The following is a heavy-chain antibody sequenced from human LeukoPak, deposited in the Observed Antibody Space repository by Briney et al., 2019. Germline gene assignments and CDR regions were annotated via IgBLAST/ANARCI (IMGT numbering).Heavy chain of an antibody. V-gene: IGHV4-34*01. J-gene: IGHJ6*03. Sequence: PSETQSLTCAVCGGSFSGYYWSWIRQPPGKGLEWIGEINHSGSTNYNPSLKSRVTISVDTSKNQFSLKLSSVTAAYIAVYYCAGGLGQHIRTYYYYMDVWGKGTTVTVSS. CDR1: GGSFSGYY. CDR2: INHSGST. D-gene: IGHD2-21*01. CDR3: AGGLGQHIRTYYYYMDV.